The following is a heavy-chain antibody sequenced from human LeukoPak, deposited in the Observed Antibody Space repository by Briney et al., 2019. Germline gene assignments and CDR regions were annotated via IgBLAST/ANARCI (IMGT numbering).Heavy chain of an antibody. CDR2: ISGSGGST. D-gene: IGHD2-15*01. V-gene: IGHV3-23*01. J-gene: IGHJ4*02. Sequence: PGGALRLSCAASGFTFSSYGMNWVRQAPGKGLEWVSAISGSGGSTYYADSVKGRFTISRDNSKNTLYLQMNSLRAEDTAVYYCAKSPVTLGYCIYWGQGTLVTVSS. CDR1: GFTFSSYG. CDR3: AKSPVTLGYCIY.